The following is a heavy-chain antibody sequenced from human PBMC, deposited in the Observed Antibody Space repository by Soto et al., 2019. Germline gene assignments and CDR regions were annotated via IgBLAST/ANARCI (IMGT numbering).Heavy chain of an antibody. CDR3: AKDLAGRLEILGYSNYGMDV. V-gene: IGHV3-23*01. D-gene: IGHD1-7*01. CDR1: GFTFTAYA. CDR2: VSTTGGGT. Sequence: VGSLRLSCAASGFTFTAYAMSWVRHSPGKGLEWVSTVSTTGGGTYYTASVKGRFAISRDNSKNIVSLRMNSLRAEDTAIYYCAKDLAGRLEILGYSNYGMDVWGQGTMFTVS. J-gene: IGHJ6*02.